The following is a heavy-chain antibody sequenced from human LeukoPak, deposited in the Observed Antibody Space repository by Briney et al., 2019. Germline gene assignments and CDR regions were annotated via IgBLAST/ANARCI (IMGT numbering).Heavy chain of an antibody. CDR1: GFTFSSDS. CDR3: AKGGRGRHFDY. J-gene: IGHJ4*02. Sequence: GGSLRLSCAASGFTFSSDSMNWVRQAPGKGLKWVSYISSSSSTIYSADSVKGRFTSSRDNAKNSLYLQMNSLRAEDTAVYYCAKGGRGRHFDYWGQGTLVTVSS. V-gene: IGHV3-48*01. CDR2: ISSSSSTI. D-gene: IGHD1-1*01.